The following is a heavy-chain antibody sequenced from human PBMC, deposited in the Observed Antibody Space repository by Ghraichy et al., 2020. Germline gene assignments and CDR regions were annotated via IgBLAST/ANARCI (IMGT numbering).Heavy chain of an antibody. CDR3: ARDPDRA. CDR1: GGYMSDDY. CDR2: IYTTGGT. V-gene: IGHV4-4*07. Sequence: SETLSLTCTVSGGYMSDDYWSWIRQPAGKGLEWLGRIYTTGGTDYNPSLKSRVTISIDKSKNQFSLRLSSVTVADTAVYYCARDPDRAWGQGTLVTVSS. J-gene: IGHJ5*02.